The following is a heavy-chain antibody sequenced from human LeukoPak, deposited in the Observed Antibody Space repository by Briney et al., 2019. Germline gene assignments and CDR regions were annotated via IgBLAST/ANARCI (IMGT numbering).Heavy chain of an antibody. J-gene: IGHJ4*02. V-gene: IGHV3-23*03. Sequence: GGSLRLSCSASGFTFNSYAMYWVRQAPGKGLEWVSLINTDSTSINYGDSVKGRFTISRDNSKSTLYLQMNSLRVEDTAVYYCAKGTGSCYEDWGQGTLVTVSS. CDR1: GFTFNSYA. CDR2: INTDSTSI. D-gene: IGHD2-15*01. CDR3: AKGTGSCYED.